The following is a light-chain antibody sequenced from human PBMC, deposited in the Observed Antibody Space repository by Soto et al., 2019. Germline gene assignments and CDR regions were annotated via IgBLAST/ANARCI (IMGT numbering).Light chain of an antibody. CDR2: DAY. J-gene: IGKJ3*01. CDR1: QTISSW. V-gene: IGKV1-5*01. Sequence: DIQMTQSPSTLSASVGDRVTITCRASQTISSWLAWYQQLPGKAPKLLIYDAYTLETGVPSRFSGSGSGTDFTLTISSLEPEDFAVYYCQQRSNWPPLFTFGPGTKVDIK. CDR3: QQRSNWPPLFT.